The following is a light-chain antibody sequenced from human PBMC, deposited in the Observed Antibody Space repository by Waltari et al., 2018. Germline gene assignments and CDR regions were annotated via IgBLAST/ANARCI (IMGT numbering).Light chain of an antibody. CDR1: QSLSGSY. Sequence: EIVLTQSPGTLSLSAGERAPLPCRASQSLSGSYVAWYQQKPGHAPRLLISGASTSATGIPGRFSVSGSGTDFTLSISRLEPEDFAVYYCQQYGSSPWTFGQGTKVEIK. CDR2: GAS. CDR3: QQYGSSPWT. J-gene: IGKJ1*01. V-gene: IGKV3-20*01.